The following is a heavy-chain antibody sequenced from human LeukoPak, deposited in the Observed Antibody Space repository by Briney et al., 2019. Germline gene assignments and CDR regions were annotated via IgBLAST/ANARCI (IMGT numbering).Heavy chain of an antibody. J-gene: IGHJ3*02. V-gene: IGHV3-21*01. CDR3: AKSRSGSQDAFDM. CDR2: ISSSSSYI. CDR1: GFTFSSYS. D-gene: IGHD5-24*01. Sequence: GGSLRLSCAASGFTFSSYSMNWVRQAPGKGLGWVSSISSSSSYIYYADSVKGRFTISRDNAKNSLYLQMNSLRAEDTAVYYCAKSRSGSQDAFDMWGQGTMVTVSP.